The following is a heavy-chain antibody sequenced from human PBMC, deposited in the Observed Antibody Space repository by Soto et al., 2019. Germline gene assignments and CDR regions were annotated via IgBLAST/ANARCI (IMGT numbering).Heavy chain of an antibody. CDR3: AHGRSRWDFDY. CDR1: GFSLSTTGMG. V-gene: IGHV2-5*02. CDR2: IYWDDDK. J-gene: IGHJ4*02. Sequence: QITLKESGPTLVKPTQTLTVTCTFSGFSLSTTGMGVGWIRQPPGKALEWLGLIYWDDDKHYSPSLKRRLTLTTDTSKNQVVLTMTNMDPVDTGTYYCAHGRSRWDFDYWGQGALVTVSS. D-gene: IGHD4-17*01.